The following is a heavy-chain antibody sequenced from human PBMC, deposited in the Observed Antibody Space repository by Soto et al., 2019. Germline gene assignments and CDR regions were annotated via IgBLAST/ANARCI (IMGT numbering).Heavy chain of an antibody. CDR3: ATIAVAGTGGVDY. J-gene: IGHJ4*02. V-gene: IGHV3-33*01. Sequence: QVQLVESGGGVVQPGRSLRLSCAASGFTFSSYGMHWVRQAPGKGLEWVAVIWYDGSNKYYADSVKGRFTISRDNSKNSLYLQINSLRAEDTAVYYCATIAVAGTGGVDYWGQGTLVTVSS. CDR2: IWYDGSNK. D-gene: IGHD6-19*01. CDR1: GFTFSSYG.